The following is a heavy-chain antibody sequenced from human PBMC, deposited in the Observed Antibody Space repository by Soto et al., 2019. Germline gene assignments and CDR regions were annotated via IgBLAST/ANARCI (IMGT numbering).Heavy chain of an antibody. J-gene: IGHJ3*02. V-gene: IGHV1-8*01. CDR2: MNPNSGNT. CDR3: ARGLYYSGSSGPDDAFDI. CDR1: GYTFTSYD. Sequence: QVQLVQSGAEVKKPGASVKVSCKTSGYTFTSYDINWVRQATGQGLEWMGWMNPNSGNTGYAQKFQGRVTMTRNTSISTAYMELSSLRSEDTAVYYCARGLYYSGSSGPDDAFDIWGHGTMVTVSS. D-gene: IGHD3-22*01.